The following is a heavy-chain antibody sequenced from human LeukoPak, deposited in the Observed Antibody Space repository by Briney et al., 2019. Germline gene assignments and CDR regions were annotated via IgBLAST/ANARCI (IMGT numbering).Heavy chain of an antibody. CDR1: GFTFSNLW. J-gene: IGHJ4*02. CDR2: ISASGDYT. Sequence: GGSLRLSCAASGFTFSNLWMNWVRQAPGKGLEWVSGISASGDYTYTADSVKGRFTISRDNSKNTLYLQLNSLRAEDTAVYYCSRSAYYDGSGNYYDYWGQGTLVTVSS. D-gene: IGHD3-22*01. V-gene: IGHV3-23*01. CDR3: SRSAYYDGSGNYYDY.